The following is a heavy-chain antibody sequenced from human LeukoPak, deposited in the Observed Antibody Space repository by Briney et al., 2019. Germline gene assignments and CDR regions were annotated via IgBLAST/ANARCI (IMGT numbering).Heavy chain of an antibody. CDR1: GYIFPSYG. D-gene: IGHD6-13*01. CDR3: ARDLVSGNGYTYSCYY. V-gene: IGHV1-18*01. CDR2: VNTYNGNT. J-gene: IGHJ4*02. Sequence: SPVKVSCKASGYIFPSYGITWLRKAPGHGSEWIGWVNTYNGNTNYAQKVQGRVTITTDTSTRTAYNVLRSLRSDDTAIYYCARDLVSGNGYTYSCYYWGQGTQGT.